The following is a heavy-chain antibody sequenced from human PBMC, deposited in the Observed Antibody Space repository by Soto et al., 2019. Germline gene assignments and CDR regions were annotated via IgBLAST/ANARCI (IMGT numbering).Heavy chain of an antibody. V-gene: IGHV3-21*06. CDR1: GFTLRTYT. J-gene: IGHJ4*03. Sequence: PVGPLRLSCAASGFTLRTYTMNWVRQAPGKGLEWVSSISISSSDRYYADSVRGRFTISRENAKNALYLQMNSLRADDTAVYFCVRGMNPLFGGQGTLVTVSS. CDR3: VRGMNPLF. CDR2: ISISSSDR.